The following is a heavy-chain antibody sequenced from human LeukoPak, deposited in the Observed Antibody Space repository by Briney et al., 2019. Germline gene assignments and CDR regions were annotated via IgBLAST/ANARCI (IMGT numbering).Heavy chain of an antibody. V-gene: IGHV4-4*07. Sequence: SETLSLTCTVSGGSISSYYWSWLRQPAGKGLEWIGRIYTSGSTNYNPSLKSRVTISVDKSKNQFSLKLSSVTAADTAVYYCARSRWEFRNYYDSSGYYFDYWGQGTLVTVSS. D-gene: IGHD3-22*01. CDR3: ARSRWEFRNYYDSSGYYFDY. CDR1: GGSISSYY. J-gene: IGHJ4*02. CDR2: IYTSGST.